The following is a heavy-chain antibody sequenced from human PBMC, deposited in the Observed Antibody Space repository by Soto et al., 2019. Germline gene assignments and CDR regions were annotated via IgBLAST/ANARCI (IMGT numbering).Heavy chain of an antibody. CDR2: IIPIFGTA. V-gene: IGHV1-69*13. Sequence: SVKVSCKASGGTFSSYAISWVRQAPGQGLEWMGGIIPIFGTANYAQKFQGRVTITADESTSTAYMELSSLRSEDTAVYYCARYYCSSTSCYKDWFDPWGQGTLVTVSS. CDR3: ARYYCSSTSCYKDWFDP. D-gene: IGHD2-2*02. CDR1: GGTFSSYA. J-gene: IGHJ5*02.